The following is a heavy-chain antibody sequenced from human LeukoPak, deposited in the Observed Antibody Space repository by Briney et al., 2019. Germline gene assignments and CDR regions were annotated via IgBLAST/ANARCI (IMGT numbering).Heavy chain of an antibody. CDR2: IYPGDSDT. Sequence: GESLKISCKGSGYSFINYWIGWVRQMPGKGLEWMGIIYPGDSDTRYSPSFQGQVTISADKSISTAYLQWSSLKASDTAMYYCARGRELRYLFGEVGYWGQGTLVTVSS. CDR3: ARGRELRYLFGEVGY. D-gene: IGHD3-9*01. J-gene: IGHJ4*02. V-gene: IGHV5-51*01. CDR1: GYSFINYW.